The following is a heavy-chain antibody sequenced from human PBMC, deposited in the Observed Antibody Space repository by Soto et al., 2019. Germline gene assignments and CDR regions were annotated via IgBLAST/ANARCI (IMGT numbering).Heavy chain of an antibody. D-gene: IGHD2-2*01. CDR3: ARKVVPTTIGFVDY. CDR2: IKQDGSEK. J-gene: IGHJ4*02. V-gene: IGHV3-7*01. Sequence: PGGSLRLSCAASGFTFSSYWMSWVRQAPGKGLEWVANIKQDGSEKYYADSVKGRCTISRDNTKNSLYLQMNSLRGEDTAVYYCARKVVPTTIGFVDYWGQGILVTVSS. CDR1: GFTFSSYW.